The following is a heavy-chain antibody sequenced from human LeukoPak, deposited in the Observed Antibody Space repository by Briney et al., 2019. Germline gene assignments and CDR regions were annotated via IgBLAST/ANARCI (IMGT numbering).Heavy chain of an antibody. V-gene: IGHV4-39*02. CDR3: ARDLDYYGSGSYFDY. D-gene: IGHD3-10*01. CDR2: IYYSGST. Sequence: PSETLSLTCTVSGGSISSSSYYWGWIRQPPGKGLEWIGSIYYSGSTYYNPSLKSRVTISVDTSKNQFSLKLSSVTAADTAVYYCARDLDYYGSGSYFDYWGQGTLVTVSS. CDR1: GGSISSSSYY. J-gene: IGHJ4*02.